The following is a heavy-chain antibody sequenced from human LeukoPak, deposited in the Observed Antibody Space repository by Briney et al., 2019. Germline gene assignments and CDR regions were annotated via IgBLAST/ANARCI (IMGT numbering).Heavy chain of an antibody. CDR3: AREGVAVAALYYFDH. D-gene: IGHD6-19*01. V-gene: IGHV7-4-1*02. J-gene: IGHJ4*02. CDR2: INTNTGNP. CDR1: GYTFTSYA. Sequence: ASVKVSCKASGYTFTSYAMNWVRQAPGQGLEWMGWINTNTGNPTYAQGFTGRFVFSLDTSVSTAYLQISSLKAEDTAVYYCAREGVAVAALYYFDHWGQGTLVTVSS.